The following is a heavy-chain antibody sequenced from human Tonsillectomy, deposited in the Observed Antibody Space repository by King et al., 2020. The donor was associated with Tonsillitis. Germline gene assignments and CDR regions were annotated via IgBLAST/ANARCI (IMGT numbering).Heavy chain of an antibody. CDR3: ARPREYYYDSSGPGEDHYGMDV. CDR2: IIPIFGTA. D-gene: IGHD3-22*01. CDR1: GGTFSSYA. Sequence: QLVQSGAEVKKPGSSVKVSCKASGGTFSSYAISWVRQAPGQGLEWMGGIIPIFGTANYAQKFQGRVTITADESTSTANMELSSLRSEDTAVYYCARPREYYYDSSGPGEDHYGMDVWGQGTTVTVSS. V-gene: IGHV1-69*12. J-gene: IGHJ6*02.